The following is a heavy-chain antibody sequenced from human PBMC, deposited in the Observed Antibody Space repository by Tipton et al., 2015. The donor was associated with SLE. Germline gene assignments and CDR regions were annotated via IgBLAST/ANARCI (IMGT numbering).Heavy chain of an antibody. CDR2: IYYSGST. Sequence: TLSLTCTVSGGSISGYYWGWIRQPPGKGLEWIGYIYYSGSTNYNPSLKSRVTISVDTSKNQFSLKLSSVTAADTAVYYCARDKSGSLDTFDIWGQGTLVTVSS. D-gene: IGHD5-18*01. CDR1: GGSISGYY. J-gene: IGHJ4*02. V-gene: IGHV4-59*12. CDR3: ARDKSGSLDTFDI.